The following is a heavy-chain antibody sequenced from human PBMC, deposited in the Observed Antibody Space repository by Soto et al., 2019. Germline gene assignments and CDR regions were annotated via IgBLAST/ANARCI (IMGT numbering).Heavy chain of an antibody. CDR2: ISVYHGNT. CDR1: GYTFGKYG. CDR3: AKDCSGASCGFDI. V-gene: IGHV1-18*01. J-gene: IGHJ4*02. Sequence: QVQLVQSGTEVKKPGASVKVSCRASGYTFGKYGISWVRQAPGQGLEWVGWISVYHGNTVYAQKFRGRVNMTTYTSTITAYMELGSLKSDDTAIYSCAKDCSGASCGFDIWGQGTMVTVSS. D-gene: IGHD2-15*01.